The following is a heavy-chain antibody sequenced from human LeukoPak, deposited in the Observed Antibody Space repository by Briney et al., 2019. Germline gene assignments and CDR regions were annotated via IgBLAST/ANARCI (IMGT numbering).Heavy chain of an antibody. Sequence: PGGSLRLSCAASGFTFSSYEMNWVRQAPAKGLEWVSYISSSGSTIYYADSVKGRFTISRDNAKNSLYLQMNSLRAEDTAVYYCARNGGSMIVVVIKHYYYYGMDVWGQGTTVTVSS. CDR2: ISSSGSTI. V-gene: IGHV3-48*03. D-gene: IGHD3-22*01. CDR1: GFTFSSYE. J-gene: IGHJ6*02. CDR3: ARNGGSMIVVVIKHYYYYGMDV.